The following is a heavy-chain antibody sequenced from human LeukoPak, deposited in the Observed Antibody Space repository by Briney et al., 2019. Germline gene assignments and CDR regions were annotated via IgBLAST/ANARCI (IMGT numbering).Heavy chain of an antibody. D-gene: IGHD4-23*01. J-gene: IGHJ4*02. V-gene: IGHV1-69*13. CDR1: GYTFTSYG. CDR3: AGDYGGNLPFDY. Sequence: GASVKVSCKASGYTFTSYGISWVRQAPGQGLEWMGGIIPIFGTANYAQKFQGRVTITADESTSTAYMELSSLRSEDTAVYYCAGDYGGNLPFDYWGQGTLVTVSS. CDR2: IIPIFGTA.